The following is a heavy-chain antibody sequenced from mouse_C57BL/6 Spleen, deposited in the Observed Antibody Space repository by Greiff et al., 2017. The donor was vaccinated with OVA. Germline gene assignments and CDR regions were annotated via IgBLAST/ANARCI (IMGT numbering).Heavy chain of an antibody. CDR3: ARKEGTTVVPYWYFDV. D-gene: IGHD1-1*01. CDR1: GYTFTDYY. Sequence: VQLQQSGPVLVKPGASVKMSCKASGYTFTDYYMNWVKQSHGKSLEWIGVINPYNGGTSYNQKFKGKATLTVDKSSSTAYMELNSLTSEDSAVYYGARKEGTTVVPYWYFDVWGTGTTVTVSS. CDR2: INPYNGGT. V-gene: IGHV1-19*01. J-gene: IGHJ1*03.